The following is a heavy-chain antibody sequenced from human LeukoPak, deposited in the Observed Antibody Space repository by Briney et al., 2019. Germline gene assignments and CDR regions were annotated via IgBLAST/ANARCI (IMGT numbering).Heavy chain of an antibody. CDR2: ISSSGSTK. CDR3: AREALTETTFGPYDY. CDR1: GFTFHDYD. V-gene: IGHV3-48*03. J-gene: IGHJ4*02. D-gene: IGHD4-17*01. Sequence: QPGGSLTLSCAASGFTFHDYDMSWVRQAPGKGLDWVSYISSSGSTKYYADSLMGRFTLSRDNAKKSLYLQMNSLRAEDTAVYYCAREALTETTFGPYDYWGQGTLVTVSS.